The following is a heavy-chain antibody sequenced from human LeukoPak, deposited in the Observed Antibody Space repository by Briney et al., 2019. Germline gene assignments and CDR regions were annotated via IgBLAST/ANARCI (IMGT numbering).Heavy chain of an antibody. CDR2: IYHSGST. Sequence: SGTLSLTCTVSGGSISSGGYYWSWIRQPPGKGLEWIGYIYHSGSTYYNPSLKSRVTLSVDTSKNQFSLKVSSVTAADTAVYYCARGPAAMLVWGQGTLVTVSS. D-gene: IGHD2-2*01. CDR1: GGSISSGGYY. CDR3: ARGPAAMLV. V-gene: IGHV4-30-2*01. J-gene: IGHJ4*02.